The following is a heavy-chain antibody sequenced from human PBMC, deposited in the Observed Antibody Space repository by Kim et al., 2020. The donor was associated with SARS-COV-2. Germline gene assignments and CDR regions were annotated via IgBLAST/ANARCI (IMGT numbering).Heavy chain of an antibody. CDR2: IYYSGST. D-gene: IGHD3-10*01. CDR3: ARIYGSGYYYYGMDV. J-gene: IGHJ6*02. CDR1: GGSISSSSYY. V-gene: IGHV4-39*07. Sequence: SETLSLTCTVSGGSISSSSYYWGWIRQPPGKGLEWIGSIYYSGSTYYNPSLKSRVTISVDTSKNQFSLKLSSVTAADTAVYYCARIYGSGYYYYGMDVWGQGTTVTVSS.